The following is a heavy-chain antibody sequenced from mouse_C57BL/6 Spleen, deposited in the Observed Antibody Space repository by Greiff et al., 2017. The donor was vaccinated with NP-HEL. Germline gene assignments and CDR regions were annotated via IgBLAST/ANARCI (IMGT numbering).Heavy chain of an antibody. D-gene: IGHD2-4*01. CDR3: ARLGDYDEGFAY. J-gene: IGHJ3*01. Sequence: VQLQQSGPELVKPGASVKISCKASGYTFTDYYMNWVKQSHGKSLEWIGDINPNNGGTSYNQKFKGKATLTVDKSSSTAYMELRSLTSEDSAVYYCARLGDYDEGFAYWGQGTLVTVSA. CDR1: GYTFTDYY. V-gene: IGHV1-26*01. CDR2: INPNNGGT.